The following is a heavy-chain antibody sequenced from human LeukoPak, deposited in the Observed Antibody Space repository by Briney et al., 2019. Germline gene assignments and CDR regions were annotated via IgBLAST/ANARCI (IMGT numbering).Heavy chain of an antibody. J-gene: IGHJ2*01. D-gene: IGHD4-23*01. CDR1: RGSISDYY. Sequence: SETLSLTCTVSRGSISDYYWSRIRQPPGEGLEWIGEIYHSGSANYNPSLQSRVTISVDTSKNQFSLKLSSVTAADTAVYYCARGLGGGNSVYFDLWGRGTLVTVSS. CDR3: ARGLGGGNSVYFDL. V-gene: IGHV4-34*01. CDR2: IYHSGSA.